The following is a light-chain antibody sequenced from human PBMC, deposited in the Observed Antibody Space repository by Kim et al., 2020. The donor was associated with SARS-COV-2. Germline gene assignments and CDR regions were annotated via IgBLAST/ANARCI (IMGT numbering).Light chain of an antibody. CDR1: QTINTW. Sequence: SVGGIGTITCRASQTINTWLAWYQQKPGKAPKVLIYDAARLESSVPSRFSGSGSGTEFTLTISSLQPDDFSTYFCQQYNSYPWTFGQGTKVEIK. J-gene: IGKJ1*01. CDR3: QQYNSYPWT. CDR2: DAA. V-gene: IGKV1-5*01.